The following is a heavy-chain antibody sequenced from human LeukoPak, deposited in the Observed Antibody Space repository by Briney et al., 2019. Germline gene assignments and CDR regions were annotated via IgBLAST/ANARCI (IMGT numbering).Heavy chain of an antibody. CDR2: ISGGGGTT. D-gene: IGHD1-26*01. CDR3: GKEGSGSYYSGDY. Sequence: PGGSLRLSCAASGFTFSSYAMHWVRQAPGKGLEWVSGISGGGGTTYYADSVKGRFTISRDNSKNTLYLQMDTLRAEDTAIYYCGKEGSGSYYSGDYWGQGTLVTVSS. CDR1: GFTFSSYA. V-gene: IGHV3-23*01. J-gene: IGHJ4*02.